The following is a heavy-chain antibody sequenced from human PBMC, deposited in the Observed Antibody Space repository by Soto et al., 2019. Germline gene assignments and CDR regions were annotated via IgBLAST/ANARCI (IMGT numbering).Heavy chain of an antibody. V-gene: IGHV1-18*01. CDR2: ISAYNGNT. Sequence: VKASNTASGYPITSYGISWVRPAPGQGLEWMGWISAYNGNTNYAQKLQCRVTMTTDTSTSTAYMELRSLRSDDSAVYYCARDTGASDAFDRWGQGTMLGVSS. J-gene: IGHJ3*02. CDR3: ARDTGASDAFDR. D-gene: IGHD4-17*01. CDR1: GYPITSYG.